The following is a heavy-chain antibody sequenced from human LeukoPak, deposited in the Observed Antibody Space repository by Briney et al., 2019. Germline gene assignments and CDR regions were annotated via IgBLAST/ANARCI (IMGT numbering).Heavy chain of an antibody. Sequence: ASLKVSCKTSGYTFISYGISWLRQAPGQGIEWMGWISANKGDTEYAQKFQGRLTVTRDTSTSTAYMELKRLKSDDTAVYYCARADIIVVAGAAPVGSAFEYWGQGTLITVS. J-gene: IGHJ4*02. CDR2: ISANKGDT. CDR3: ARADIIVVAGAAPVGSAFEY. D-gene: IGHD2-15*01. CDR1: GYTFISYG. V-gene: IGHV1-18*01.